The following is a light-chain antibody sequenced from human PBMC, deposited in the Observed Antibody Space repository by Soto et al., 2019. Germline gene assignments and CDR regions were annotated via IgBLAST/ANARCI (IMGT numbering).Light chain of an antibody. Sequence: DIQMTQSPSSLSASVGDRVTITCRASQSISSYLNSYQPKRGKAPKLVIYAASSWQSGVPSRFSGSGSGTDFTLTISSLQPEDFATYYCQQSYNTPITSGQGTRLEI. CDR1: QSISSY. V-gene: IGKV1-39*01. CDR2: AAS. J-gene: IGKJ5*01. CDR3: QQSYNTPIT.